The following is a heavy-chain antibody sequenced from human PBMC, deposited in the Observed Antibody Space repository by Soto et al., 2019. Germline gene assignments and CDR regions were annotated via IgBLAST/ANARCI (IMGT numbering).Heavy chain of an antibody. CDR1: GFTFSNAW. V-gene: IGHV3-15*01. CDR3: TTDPGNPDYYYYYGMDV. Sequence: GGSLRLSCAASGFTFSNAWMSWVRQAPGKXLEWVGRIKSKTDGGTTDYAAPVKGRFTISRDDSKNTLYLQMNSLKTEDTAVYYCTTDPGNPDYYYYYGMDVWGQGTTVTVSS. J-gene: IGHJ6*02. D-gene: IGHD3-10*01. CDR2: IKSKTDGGTT.